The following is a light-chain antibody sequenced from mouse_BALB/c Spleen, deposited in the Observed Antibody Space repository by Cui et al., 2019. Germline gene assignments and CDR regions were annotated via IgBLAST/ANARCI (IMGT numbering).Light chain of an antibody. Sequence: DIQVTQLPASLSASAGENVTITWRASGNIHNYLAWYPQKQGKSPQLLVYNAKTLTDGVPSRFSGSRSGTQYSLKINSLQPEDFGSYYCQHFWSTPYTFGGGTKLEIK. J-gene: IGKJ2*01. CDR2: NAK. CDR3: QHFWSTPYT. CDR1: GNIHNY. V-gene: IGKV12-41*01.